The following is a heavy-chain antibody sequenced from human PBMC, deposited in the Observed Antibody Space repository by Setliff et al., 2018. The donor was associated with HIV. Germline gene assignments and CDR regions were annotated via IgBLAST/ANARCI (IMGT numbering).Heavy chain of an antibody. J-gene: IGHJ4*02. CDR1: GFTFSIYA. D-gene: IGHD2-15*01. V-gene: IGHV3-23*01. Sequence: PGGSLRLSCAASGFTFSIYALSWVRQGTGKGLEWVSTISGSGGLIFYADSVRGRFTISRDNSKNTLSLRLNSLTVEDSAVYYCAKREGSSTYYFDYWGQGTLVTVS. CDR3: AKREGSSTYYFDY. CDR2: ISGSGGLI.